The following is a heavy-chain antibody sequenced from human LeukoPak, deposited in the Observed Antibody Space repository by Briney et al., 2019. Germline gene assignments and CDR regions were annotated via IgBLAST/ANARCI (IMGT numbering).Heavy chain of an antibody. Sequence: SETLSLTCTVSGGSISSYYWSWIRQPAGKGLEWMGRIYTSGSTNYNPSLKSRVTMSVDTSKNQFSLKLSSVTAADTAVYYCARGRDARKILGYFDLWGRGTLVTVSS. D-gene: IGHD2-8*01. CDR3: ARGRDARKILGYFDL. CDR2: IYTSGST. V-gene: IGHV4-4*07. J-gene: IGHJ2*01. CDR1: GGSISSYY.